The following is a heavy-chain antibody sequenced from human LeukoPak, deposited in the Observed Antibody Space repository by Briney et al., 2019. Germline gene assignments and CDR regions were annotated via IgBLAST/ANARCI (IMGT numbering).Heavy chain of an antibody. CDR2: ISSSGSTI. CDR1: GFTFSDYY. V-gene: IGHV3-11*01. CDR3: AKGGQAVAGTWFDY. D-gene: IGHD6-19*01. Sequence: GGSLRLSCVASGFTFSDYYMSWIRQAPGKGLEWVSYISSSGSTIYYADSVKGRFTISRDNAKNSLYLQMNSLRAEDMALYYCAKGGQAVAGTWFDYWGQGTLVTVSS. J-gene: IGHJ4*02.